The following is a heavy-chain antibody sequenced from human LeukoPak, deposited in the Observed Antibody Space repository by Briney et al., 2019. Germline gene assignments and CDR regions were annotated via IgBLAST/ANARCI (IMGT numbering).Heavy chain of an antibody. V-gene: IGHV4-34*01. J-gene: IGHJ5*02. Sequence: SETLSLTCAVYGGSFSGYYWSWIRQPPGKGLEWIGEINHSGSTNYNPSLKSRVTISVDTSKNQFSLKLSSVTAADTAVYYCARGGAHNWNYGGWFDPWGQGTLVIVSS. D-gene: IGHD1-7*01. CDR1: GGSFSGYY. CDR2: INHSGST. CDR3: ARGGAHNWNYGGWFDP.